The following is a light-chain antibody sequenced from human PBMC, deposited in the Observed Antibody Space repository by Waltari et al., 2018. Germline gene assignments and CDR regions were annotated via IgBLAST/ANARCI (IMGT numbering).Light chain of an antibody. CDR1: QSVSNK. V-gene: IGKV3-15*01. J-gene: IGKJ1*01. Sequence: EVVVTQSPASLSVSPGERVTLSCRASQSVSNKLPWYQQKPGQAPRLLIDTAFSRAPGIPDRFRATGSTTESTLTISSLQPEDFASYLCQQYDNWPPTTSGQGTRVEIK. CDR2: TAF. CDR3: QQYDNWPPTT.